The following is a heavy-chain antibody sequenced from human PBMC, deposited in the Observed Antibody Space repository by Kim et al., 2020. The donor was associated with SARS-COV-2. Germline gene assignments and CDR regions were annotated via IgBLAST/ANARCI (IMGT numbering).Heavy chain of an antibody. Sequence: YYNPSLKSRVTISVDTSKNQFSLKLSSVTAADTAVYYCATVDIVAKGGDYWGQGTLVTVSS. J-gene: IGHJ4*02. V-gene: IGHV4-31*02. CDR3: ATVDIVAKGGDY. D-gene: IGHD5-12*01.